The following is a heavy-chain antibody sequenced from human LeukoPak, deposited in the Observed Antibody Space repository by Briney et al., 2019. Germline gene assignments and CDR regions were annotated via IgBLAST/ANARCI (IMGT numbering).Heavy chain of an antibody. J-gene: IGHJ3*02. V-gene: IGHV4-39*07. CDR3: ARDSSGWYEGSPGSAFDI. CDR2: IYYSVST. CDR1: GGSISSSSFY. D-gene: IGHD6-19*01. Sequence: SETLSLTCTVSGGSISSSSFYWGWIRQPPGKGLEWIGIIYYSVSTYYNPSLKSRVTISVDTSKNQFSLKLSSVTAADTAVYYCARDSSGWYEGSPGSAFDIWGQGTMVTVSS.